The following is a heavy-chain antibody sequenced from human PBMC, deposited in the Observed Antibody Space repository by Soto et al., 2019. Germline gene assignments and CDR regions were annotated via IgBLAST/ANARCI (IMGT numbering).Heavy chain of an antibody. CDR3: ESSESYGQSDY. V-gene: IGHV4-39*01. J-gene: IGHJ4*02. CDR2: IFYSGTT. Sequence: SETLSLTCTVSGGSISGSSYYWGWIRQPPGKGLEWIGNIFYSGTTYYNPSLKSRVTISVDTSKNQFSLKLRSVTAADTAVYYCESSESYGQSDYWGQGTLVTVSS. CDR1: GGSISGSSYY. D-gene: IGHD3-10*01.